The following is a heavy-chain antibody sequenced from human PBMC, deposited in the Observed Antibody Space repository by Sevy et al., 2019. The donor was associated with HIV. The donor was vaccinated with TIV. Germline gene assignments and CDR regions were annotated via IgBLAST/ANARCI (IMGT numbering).Heavy chain of an antibody. CDR2: IYTSGST. J-gene: IGHJ1*01. CDR1: GGSISSYY. Sequence: SETRSLTCTVSGGSISSYYWSWIRQPAGKGLEWIGRIYTSGSTNYNPSLKSRVTMSVDTSKNQFSLKLSSVTAADTAVYYCARVERYYGSGSYPDEYFQHWGQGTLVTVSS. V-gene: IGHV4-4*07. CDR3: ARVERYYGSGSYPDEYFQH. D-gene: IGHD3-10*01.